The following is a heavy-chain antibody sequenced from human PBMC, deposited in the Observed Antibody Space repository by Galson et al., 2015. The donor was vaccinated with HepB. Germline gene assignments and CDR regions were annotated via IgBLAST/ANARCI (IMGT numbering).Heavy chain of an antibody. CDR2: IYSGGST. V-gene: IGHV3-53*01. Sequence: LRLSCAASGFTVSSNYMSWVRQAPGKGLEWVSVIYSGGSTYYADSVKGRFTISRDNSKNTLYLQMNSLRAEDTAVYYCARDPNETEGYCSSTSCYEFGYWGQGTLVTVSS. D-gene: IGHD2-2*01. CDR3: ARDPNETEGYCSSTSCYEFGY. CDR1: GFTVSSNY. J-gene: IGHJ4*02.